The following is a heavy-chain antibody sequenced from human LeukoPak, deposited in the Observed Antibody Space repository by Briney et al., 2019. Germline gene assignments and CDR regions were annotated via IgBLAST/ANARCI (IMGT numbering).Heavy chain of an antibody. CDR1: GYSFTSYW. Sequence: GESLKISCKGSGYSFTSYWIGWVRQLPGKGLEWMGIIYPGDSDTRYSPSFQGQVTISADKSISTAYLQWSSQKASDTAMYYCARCGQLPHLGTRYGMDVWGQGTTVTVSS. CDR2: IYPGDSDT. D-gene: IGHD2-2*01. CDR3: ARCGQLPHLGTRYGMDV. V-gene: IGHV5-51*01. J-gene: IGHJ6*02.